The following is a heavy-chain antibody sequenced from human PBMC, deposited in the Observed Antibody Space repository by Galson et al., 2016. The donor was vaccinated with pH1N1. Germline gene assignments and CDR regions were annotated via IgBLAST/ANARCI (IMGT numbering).Heavy chain of an antibody. J-gene: IGHJ3*02. D-gene: IGHD5-18*01. Sequence: SVKVSCKASGYTFITYGIIWVRQAPGQGLYWMGWISAYNGDTHYEQKFQDRVTMTTDTLTSTAYMELTSLRSDDTAVYYCARGDVDTPMVSDAFDIWGQGTLVTVSS. CDR3: ARGDVDTPMVSDAFDI. V-gene: IGHV1-18*04. CDR2: ISAYNGDT. CDR1: GYTFITYG.